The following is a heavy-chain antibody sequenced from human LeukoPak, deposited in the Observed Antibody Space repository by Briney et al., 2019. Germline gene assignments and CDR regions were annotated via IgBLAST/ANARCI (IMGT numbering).Heavy chain of an antibody. Sequence: GGSLRLSCAASGFTFSSYWMHWVRQAPGKGLVWVSRTNSDGSSTSYADSVKGRFTISRDNAKNTLYLQMNSLRAEDTAVYYCARRGDYYYYYGMDVWGQGTTVTVSS. D-gene: IGHD2-21*02. J-gene: IGHJ6*02. CDR1: GFTFSSYW. CDR3: ARRGDYYYYYGMDV. V-gene: IGHV3-74*01. CDR2: TNSDGSST.